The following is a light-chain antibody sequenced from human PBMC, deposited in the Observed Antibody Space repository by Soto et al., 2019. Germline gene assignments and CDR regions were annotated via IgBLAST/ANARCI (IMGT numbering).Light chain of an antibody. V-gene: IGKV3-11*01. CDR2: DAS. J-gene: IGKJ1*01. Sequence: EIVLTQSPATLSLSPGERATLSCRASQSVSSYLAWYQQKPGQAPRPLIYDASYRATGIPARFSGSGSGTDFTLTISGLEPEDFAVYYCQQRSNWPWTFGQGTKVDIK. CDR3: QQRSNWPWT. CDR1: QSVSSY.